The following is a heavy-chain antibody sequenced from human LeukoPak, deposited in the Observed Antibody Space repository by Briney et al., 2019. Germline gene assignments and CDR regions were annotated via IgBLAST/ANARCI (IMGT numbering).Heavy chain of an antibody. CDR2: ISAYDGST. Sequence: GASVKVSCKASGYTFTNYAITWVRQAPGQGLEWMGWISAYDGSTNYAQKLQGRVTMTTDPSTSTAYMELRSLRSDDTAVYYRAREAGSGSWYPFDYWGQGTLVTVSS. D-gene: IGHD6-13*01. CDR3: AREAGSGSWYPFDY. J-gene: IGHJ4*02. CDR1: GYTFTNYA. V-gene: IGHV1-18*01.